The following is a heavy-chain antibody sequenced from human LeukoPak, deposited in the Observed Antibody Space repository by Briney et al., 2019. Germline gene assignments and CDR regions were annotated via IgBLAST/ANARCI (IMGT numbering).Heavy chain of an antibody. D-gene: IGHD3-22*01. CDR2: ISSSSSTI. V-gene: IGHV3-48*01. CDR3: ARDSDYYDSSGYYNLWFDP. Sequence: PGGPLRLSCAASGFTFSSYSMNWVRQAPGKGLEWVSYISSSSSTIYYADSVKGRFTISRDNAKNSLYLQMNSLRAEDTAVYYCARDSDYYDSSGYYNLWFDPWGQGTLVTVSS. J-gene: IGHJ5*02. CDR1: GFTFSSYS.